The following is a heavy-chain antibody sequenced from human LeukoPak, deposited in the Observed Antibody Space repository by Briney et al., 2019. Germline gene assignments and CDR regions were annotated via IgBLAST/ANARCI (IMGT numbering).Heavy chain of an antibody. CDR2: ISYDGSNK. V-gene: IGHV3-30*18. Sequence: GRSLRLSCAASGFTFSSYGMHWVRQAPGKGLEWVAVISYDGSNKYYADSVKGRFTISRDNSKNTLYLQMNSLRAEDTAVYYCAKDGPLNYYGSGSYGDYWGQGTLVTVSS. J-gene: IGHJ4*02. CDR3: AKDGPLNYYGSGSYGDY. D-gene: IGHD3-10*01. CDR1: GFTFSSYG.